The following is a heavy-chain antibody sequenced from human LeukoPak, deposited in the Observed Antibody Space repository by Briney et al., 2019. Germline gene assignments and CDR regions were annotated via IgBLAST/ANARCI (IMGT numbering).Heavy chain of an antibody. D-gene: IGHD4-23*01. CDR1: GYTSTSYY. CDR3: ARDNSVEDTAWWFDP. J-gene: IGHJ5*02. V-gene: IGHV1-46*01. CDR2: INPSGGST. Sequence: ASVKVSCKASGYTSTSYYMHWVRQAPGQGLGWMGIINPSGGSTSYAQKFQGRVTMTRDMSTSTDYMELSSLRSEDTAVYYCARDNSVEDTAWWFDPWGQGTLVTVSS.